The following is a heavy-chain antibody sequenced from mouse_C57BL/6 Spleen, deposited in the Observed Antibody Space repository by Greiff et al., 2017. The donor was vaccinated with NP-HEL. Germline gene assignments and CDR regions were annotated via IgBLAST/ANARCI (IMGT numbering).Heavy chain of an antibody. Sequence: EVQVVESGGGLVQPGGSMKLSCAASGFTFSDAWMDWVRQSPEKGLEWVAEIRNKANNHATYYAESVKGRFTISRDDSKSSVYLQMNSLRAEDTGIYYCTSLSWDEIAYWGQGTLVTVSA. CDR2: IRNKANNHAT. CDR1: GFTFSDAW. V-gene: IGHV6-6*01. D-gene: IGHD4-1*01. J-gene: IGHJ3*01. CDR3: TSLSWDEIAY.